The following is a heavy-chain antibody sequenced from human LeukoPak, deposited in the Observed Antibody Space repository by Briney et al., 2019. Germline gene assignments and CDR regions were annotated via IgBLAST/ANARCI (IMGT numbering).Heavy chain of an antibody. D-gene: IGHD1-20*01. CDR2: IYHSGST. J-gene: IGHJ4*02. CDR1: GYSISSGYY. Sequence: SETLSLTCTVSGYSISSGYYWGWIRQPPGKGLEWIGSIYHSGSTYYNPSLKSRVTISVDTSKNQFSLKLSSVTAADTAVYYCARDPGSKYNWNYFGYWGQGTLVTVSS. CDR3: ARDPGSKYNWNYFGY. V-gene: IGHV4-38-2*02.